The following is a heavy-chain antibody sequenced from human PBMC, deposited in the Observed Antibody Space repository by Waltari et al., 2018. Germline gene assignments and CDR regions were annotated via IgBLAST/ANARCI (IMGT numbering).Heavy chain of an antibody. CDR1: GGSISSSY. V-gene: IGHV4-59*01. Sequence: QVQLQESGPGLVKPSETLSLTCTVSGGSISSSYWSWLRQPPGKGLEWIGYMYYSGTTHYNHSLKSRVTISVDTSKNQFSLKLSSVTAADTAVYYCARVALPTKSSSWFLFDYWGQGTLVTVSS. CDR2: MYYSGTT. J-gene: IGHJ4*02. D-gene: IGHD6-13*01. CDR3: ARVALPTKSSSWFLFDY.